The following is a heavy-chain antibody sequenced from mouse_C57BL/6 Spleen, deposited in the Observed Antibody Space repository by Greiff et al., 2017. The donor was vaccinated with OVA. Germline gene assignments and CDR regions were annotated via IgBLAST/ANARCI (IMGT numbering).Heavy chain of an antibody. D-gene: IGHD2-14*01. CDR3: ARLGTPYWYFDV. CDR1: GYAFSSYW. Sequence: QVQLQQSGAELVKPGASVKISCKASGYAFSSYWMNWVKQRPGKGLEWIGQIYPGDGDTNYNGKFKGKATLTADKSSSTAYMQLSSLTSEDSAVYFCARLGTPYWYFDVWGTGTTVTVSS. V-gene: IGHV1-80*01. CDR2: IYPGDGDT. J-gene: IGHJ1*03.